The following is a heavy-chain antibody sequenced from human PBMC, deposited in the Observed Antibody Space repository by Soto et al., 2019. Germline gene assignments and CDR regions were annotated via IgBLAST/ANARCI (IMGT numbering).Heavy chain of an antibody. CDR1: GVSVNSDSYY. Sequence: SETLSLTGTVSGVSVNSDSYYWSWIRQPPGKGLEWIGYIYYTGSTTYNPSLKSRVTISLDTSRNHFSLSLSSVTAADTAVFYCAREFRNSQEAFDFWGRGTLVTVSS. CDR3: AREFRNSQEAFDF. J-gene: IGHJ4*02. CDR2: IYYTGST. V-gene: IGHV4-61*03.